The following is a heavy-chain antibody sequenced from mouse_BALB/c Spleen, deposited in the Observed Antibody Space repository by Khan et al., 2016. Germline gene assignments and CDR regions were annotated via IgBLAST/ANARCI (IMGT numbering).Heavy chain of an antibody. J-gene: IGHJ3*01. Sequence: VQLQQSGAELVKPGASVKLSCTASGFNIKDTYMHWVKQRPEQGLEWIGRIDPANGNTKYDPKFQGKATITADTSSNTAYLQLSSLTSEDTAVYYGARSAYYYDVRVTNWGQGTLVTVSA. V-gene: IGHV14-3*02. CDR2: IDPANGNT. D-gene: IGHD2-4*01. CDR1: GFNIKDTY. CDR3: ARSAYYYDVRVTN.